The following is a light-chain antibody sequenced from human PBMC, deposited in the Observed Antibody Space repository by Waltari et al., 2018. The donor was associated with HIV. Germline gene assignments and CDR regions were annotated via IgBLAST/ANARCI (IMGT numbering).Light chain of an antibody. CDR3: QVWDTSSAHVI. CDR1: NIGSKN. Sequence: SYVLTQPPSVSVAPGQTARITCGGNNIGSKNVHWYQQKPGQAPVLVGYDDGDRPSGSPERFAGSNAGNTATLTISRVEAGDEVDYYCQVWDTSSAHVIFGGGTKLTVL. CDR2: DDG. J-gene: IGLJ2*01. V-gene: IGLV3-21*02.